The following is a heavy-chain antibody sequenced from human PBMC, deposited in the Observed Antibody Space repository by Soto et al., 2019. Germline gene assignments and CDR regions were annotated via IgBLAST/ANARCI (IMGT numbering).Heavy chain of an antibody. D-gene: IGHD6-19*01. Sequence: QVQLVESGGGVVQPGRSLRLSCAASGFTFSSYGMHWVRQAPGKGLEWVAVIWYDGSNKYYADSVKGRFTISRDNSKNTLYLQMNSLRAEDTAVYYCARGLTQYPWLFDYWGQGTLVTVSS. V-gene: IGHV3-33*01. CDR2: IWYDGSNK. CDR3: ARGLTQYPWLFDY. J-gene: IGHJ4*02. CDR1: GFTFSSYG.